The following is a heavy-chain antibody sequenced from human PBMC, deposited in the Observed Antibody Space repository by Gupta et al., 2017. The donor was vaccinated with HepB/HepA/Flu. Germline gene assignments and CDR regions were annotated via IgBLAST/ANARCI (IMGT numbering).Heavy chain of an antibody. CDR1: GFTFSSYA. CDR2: ISGSGGGT. J-gene: IGHJ3*02. CDR3: TKVFSTTTWDAFDI. V-gene: IGHV3-23*01. Sequence: EVQLLESGGGLEQPGGSLRLSCADSGFTFSSYAMSWVCQAPGKGLEWVALISGSGGGTYYADSVKGRFTISRDNSKNTLYLQMNSLRAEDTAVYYCTKVFSTTTWDAFDIWGQGTMVTVAS. D-gene: IGHD2-2*01.